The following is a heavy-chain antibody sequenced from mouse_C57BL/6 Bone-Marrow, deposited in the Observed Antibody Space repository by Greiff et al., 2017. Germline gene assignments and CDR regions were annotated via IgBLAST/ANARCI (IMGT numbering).Heavy chain of an antibody. CDR1: GYTFTDYN. Sequence: EVQLQQSGPELVKPGASVKIPCKASGYTFTDYNMDWVKQSHGKSLEWIGDINPNNGGTIYNQKFKGKATLTVDKSSSTAYMELRSLTSEDTAVYYCARCYYGNYKGFAYWGQGTLVTVSA. CDR2: INPNNGGT. D-gene: IGHD2-1*01. V-gene: IGHV1-18*01. CDR3: ARCYYGNYKGFAY. J-gene: IGHJ3*01.